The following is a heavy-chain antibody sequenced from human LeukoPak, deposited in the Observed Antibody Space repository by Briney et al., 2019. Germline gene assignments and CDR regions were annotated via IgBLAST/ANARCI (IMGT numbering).Heavy chain of an antibody. CDR1: GYTFTGYY. D-gene: IGHD2-15*01. CDR2: LNPNSGGT. V-gene: IGHV1-2*02. CDR3: AREARLGCSGGSCFNDAVDI. Sequence: GAAVQVSCQASGYTFTGYYMLWVRQAAGQGLESMGWLNPNSGGTNYAQKFQGRVTMTRDTSISTAYMELSRLRSDDTAVYYCAREARLGCSGGSCFNDAVDIWGQGTMVTVSS. J-gene: IGHJ3*02.